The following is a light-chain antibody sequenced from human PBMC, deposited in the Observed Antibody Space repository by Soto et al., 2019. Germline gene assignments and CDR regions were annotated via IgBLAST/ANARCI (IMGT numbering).Light chain of an antibody. J-gene: IGKJ2*01. V-gene: IGKV3-20*01. CDR1: HSVSSSY. CDR3: QQYGSSPPYT. CDR2: GAS. Sequence: EIVLTQSPGTLSLSPGERATLSCRASHSVSSSYLAWYQQKPGQAPRLLIYGASSRATGIPDRFSGSGSGKDFTLTISRLEPEDFAGYYCQQYGSSPPYTFGQGTKLEIK.